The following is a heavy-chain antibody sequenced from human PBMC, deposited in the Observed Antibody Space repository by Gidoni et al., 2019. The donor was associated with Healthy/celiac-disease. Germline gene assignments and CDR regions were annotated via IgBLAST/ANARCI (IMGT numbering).Heavy chain of an antibody. CDR2: ISGSGGST. CDR1: GFPFSSYA. V-gene: IGHV3-23*01. CDR3: AKGRFAAPPPYCGGDCYLFDY. J-gene: IGHJ4*02. Sequence: EVQLLESGGGLVQPGGSLRLSCAASGFPFSSYAMSWVRQAPGKGLEWVSAISGSGGSTYYADSVKGRFTISRDNSKNTLYLQMNSLRAEDTAVYYCAKGRFAAPPPYCGGDCYLFDYWGQGTLVTVSS. D-gene: IGHD2-21*02.